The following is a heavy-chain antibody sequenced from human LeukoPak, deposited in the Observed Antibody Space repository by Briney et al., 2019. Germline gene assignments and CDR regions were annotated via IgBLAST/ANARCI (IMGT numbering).Heavy chain of an antibody. CDR3: ARVDYDSSGYFDY. CDR2: VYYSGST. J-gene: IGHJ4*02. CDR1: GGSLSTFY. Sequence: PSETLSLTCTVSGGSLSTFYWSWLRQPPGKQLEWIGYVYYSGSTNYNPSFKTRVTISVDTSKNQFSLKLSSVTPADTAVYYCARVDYDSSGYFDYWGQGTLVTVSS. V-gene: IGHV4-59*01. D-gene: IGHD3-22*01.